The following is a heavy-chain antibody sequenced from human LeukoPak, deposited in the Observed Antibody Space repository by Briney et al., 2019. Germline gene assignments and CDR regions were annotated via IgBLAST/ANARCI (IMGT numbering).Heavy chain of an antibody. CDR3: ARESYYYDSSGPHYYGMDV. V-gene: IGHV3-21*01. CDR1: GFTFSSYS. Sequence: GSLRLSCAASGFTFSSYSMNWVRQAPGKGLEWVSSISSSSSYIYYADSVKGRFTISRDNAKNSLYLQMNSLRAEDTAVYYCARESYYYDSSGPHYYGMDVWGQGTTVTVSS. J-gene: IGHJ6*02. CDR2: ISSSSSYI. D-gene: IGHD3-22*01.